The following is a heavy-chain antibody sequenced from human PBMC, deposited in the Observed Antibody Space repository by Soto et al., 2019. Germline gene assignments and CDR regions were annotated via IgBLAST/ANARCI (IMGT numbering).Heavy chain of an antibody. D-gene: IGHD6-6*01. J-gene: IGHJ2*01. CDR2: INTYGTSA. V-gene: IGHV3-64D*06. CDR1: GFPFSSYA. Sequence: GGSLRLSCSASGFPFSSYAMHWVRQAPGKGLEYVSVINTYGTSADYADSVKGRFTISRDNSKNTLYLQMSSLRPDDTAVYYCVKSVQLVWEPTDRDYWYLDLWGRGTLVTVSS. CDR3: VKSVQLVWEPTDRDYWYLDL.